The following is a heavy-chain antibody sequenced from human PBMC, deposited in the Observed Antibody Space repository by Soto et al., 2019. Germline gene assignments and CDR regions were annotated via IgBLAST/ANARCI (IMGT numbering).Heavy chain of an antibody. CDR3: AREVRFKWFAP. Sequence: PSETLSLTCTVSGGSISSRGYFWSWIRQHPGKGLEWIGYIYYSGSTYYNPSLKSRVTISVDTSKNQFSLKLSSVTAADTAVYYWAREVRFKWFAPWGQGTLVPVSS. CDR1: GGSISSRGYF. CDR2: IYYSGST. D-gene: IGHD4-4*01. J-gene: IGHJ5*02. V-gene: IGHV4-31*03.